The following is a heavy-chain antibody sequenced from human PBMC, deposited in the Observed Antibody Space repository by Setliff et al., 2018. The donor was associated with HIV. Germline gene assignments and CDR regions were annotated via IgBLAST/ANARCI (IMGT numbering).Heavy chain of an antibody. CDR2: INDDGTTT. CDR3: ARALWFGEFDYYYYMDV. CDR1: GFSVSTHW. D-gene: IGHD3-10*01. J-gene: IGHJ6*03. V-gene: IGHV3-74*03. Sequence: GGSLRLSCAASGFSVSTHWVHWVRQTPGKGLLWVSRINDDGTTTTYADSVKGRFTISRDNVKNTLYLQMSSLRAEDTAVYYCARALWFGEFDYYYYMDVWGKGTTVTVSS.